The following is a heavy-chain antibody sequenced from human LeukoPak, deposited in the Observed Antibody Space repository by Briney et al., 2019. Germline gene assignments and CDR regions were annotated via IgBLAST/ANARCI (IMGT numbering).Heavy chain of an antibody. Sequence: PGGSLRLSCAASGFTFDDYAMHWVRQAPGKGLEWVSGISWNSGSIGYADSVKGRFTISRDNAKNSLYLQMNGLRAEDTALYYCAKDKGIVGATQPYYFDYWGQGTLVTVSS. CDR3: AKDKGIVGATQPYYFDY. J-gene: IGHJ4*02. CDR1: GFTFDDYA. V-gene: IGHV3-9*01. CDR2: ISWNSGSI. D-gene: IGHD1-26*01.